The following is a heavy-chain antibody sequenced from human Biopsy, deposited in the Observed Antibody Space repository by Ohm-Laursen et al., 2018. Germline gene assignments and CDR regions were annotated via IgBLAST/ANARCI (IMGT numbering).Heavy chain of an antibody. J-gene: IGHJ3*01. D-gene: IGHD1-26*01. V-gene: IGHV1-18*04. CDR3: ARVFGGAYYSYAFDV. CDR1: DYTFYSYG. CDR2: ITADEK. Sequence: GSSVKVSCKASDYTFYSYGITWVRRAPGQGLEWMGWITADEKNSAPKFQGRVTTTTDMSTSTAYMELRGLKSDDTAVYYCARVFGGAYYSYAFDVWGQGTLVIVSS.